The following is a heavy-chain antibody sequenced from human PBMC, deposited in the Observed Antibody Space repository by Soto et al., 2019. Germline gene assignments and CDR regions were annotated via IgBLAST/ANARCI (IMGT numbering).Heavy chain of an antibody. V-gene: IGHV4-31*03. CDR3: ARDNRGYCSSTSCDHYYYYYMAV. CDR1: GGSISSGGYY. CDR2: IYYSGST. J-gene: IGHJ6*03. D-gene: IGHD2-2*01. Sequence: SETLSLTCTVSGGSISSGGYYWSWIRQHPGKGLEWIGYIYYSGSTYYNPSLKSRVTISVDTSKNQFSLKLSSVTAADTAVYYCARDNRGYCSSTSCDHYYYYYMAVWGKGTTVTVSS.